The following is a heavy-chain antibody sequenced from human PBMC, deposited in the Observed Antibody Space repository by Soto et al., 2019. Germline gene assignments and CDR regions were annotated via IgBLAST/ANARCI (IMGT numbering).Heavy chain of an antibody. CDR1: GGSISSYY. CDR3: ARDPGWQDINTYYFDY. V-gene: IGHV4-59*01. D-gene: IGHD2-15*01. J-gene: IGHJ4*02. Sequence: SETLSLTCTVSGGSISSYYWSWIRQPPGKGLEWIGYIYYSGSTNYNPSLKSRVTISVDTSKNQFSLKLSSVTAADTAVYYCARDPGWQDINTYYFDYWGQGTLVTVSS. CDR2: IYYSGST.